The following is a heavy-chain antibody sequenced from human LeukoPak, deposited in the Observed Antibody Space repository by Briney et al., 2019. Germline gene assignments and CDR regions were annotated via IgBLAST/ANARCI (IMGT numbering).Heavy chain of an antibody. D-gene: IGHD3-10*01. Sequence: KTSETLSLTCTVSGGSISSGGYYWSWIRQPPGKGLEWIGYIYHSGSTYYNPSLKSRVTISVDTSKNQFSLKLSSVTAADTAVYYCARRKVTMVRGAKYYYYYYMDVWGKGTTVTVSS. CDR2: IYHSGST. CDR3: ARRKVTMVRGAKYYYYYYMDV. J-gene: IGHJ6*03. CDR1: GGSISSGGYY. V-gene: IGHV4-30-2*01.